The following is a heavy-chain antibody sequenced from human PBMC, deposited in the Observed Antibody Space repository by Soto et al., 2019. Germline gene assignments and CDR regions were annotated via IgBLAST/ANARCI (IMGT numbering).Heavy chain of an antibody. Sequence: EVQLVESGGGLVQPGGSLRLSCAASGFTFSTYWMHWVRQAPGKGLVWVSRISRDGSISNSADSVKGRFTISRDNDKNTLYLQMSSLRAEDTAVYYCALSRGYCSGGNCYFDYWGQGTLVTVSS. CDR2: ISRDGSIS. D-gene: IGHD2-15*01. J-gene: IGHJ4*02. CDR3: ALSRGYCSGGNCYFDY. V-gene: IGHV3-74*01. CDR1: GFTFSTYW.